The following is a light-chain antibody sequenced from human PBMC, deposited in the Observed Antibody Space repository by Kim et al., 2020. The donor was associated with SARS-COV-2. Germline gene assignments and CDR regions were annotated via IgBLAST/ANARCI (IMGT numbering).Light chain of an antibody. Sequence: EIVMTQSPAPLSVSPGERATLSCRASQSVSSNLAWYQQKPGQAPRLLIYGTSTRATGIPARFSGSGSGTEFTLTISSLQSEDFAVYYCQQYKNWPLTFGGGTKVDIK. V-gene: IGKV3-15*01. CDR2: GTS. J-gene: IGKJ4*01. CDR1: QSVSSN. CDR3: QQYKNWPLT.